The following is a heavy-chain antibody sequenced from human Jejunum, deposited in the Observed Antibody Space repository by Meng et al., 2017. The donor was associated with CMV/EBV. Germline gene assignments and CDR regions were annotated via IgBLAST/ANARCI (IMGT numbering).Heavy chain of an antibody. CDR1: GYTFSTYT. CDR2: ISTNTGTP. D-gene: IGHD3-22*01. V-gene: IGHV7-4-1*02. Sequence: QVQLVQSGSELKKPGASVKVSCKASGYTFSTYTINWVRQAHGRGLEWMGWISTNTGTPTYTQGFTGRFVFSLDTSVSTAYLQISSLKAEDTAVYYRARGDYYDSSGLDYWGQGTLVTVSS. CDR3: ARGDYYDSSGLDY. J-gene: IGHJ4*02.